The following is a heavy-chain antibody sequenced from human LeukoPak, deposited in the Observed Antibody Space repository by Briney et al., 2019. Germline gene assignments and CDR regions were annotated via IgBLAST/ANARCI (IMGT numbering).Heavy chain of an antibody. CDR2: INHSGST. CDR1: GGSFSGYY. V-gene: IGHV4-34*01. J-gene: IGHJ4*02. D-gene: IGHD3-22*01. CDR3: ARDAYDSSGYSFDY. Sequence: TLPETLSLTCAVYGGSFSGYYWSWIRQPPGKGLEWIGEINHSGSTNYNPSLKSRVTISVDTSKNQFSLKLSSVTAADTAVYYCARDAYDSSGYSFDYWGQGTLVTVSS.